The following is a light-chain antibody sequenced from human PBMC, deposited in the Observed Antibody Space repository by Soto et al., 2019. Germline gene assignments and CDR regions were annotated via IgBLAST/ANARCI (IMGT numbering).Light chain of an antibody. Sequence: QSVLTQPPSVSGAPGQRVNISCTGSSSNIGAGYDVHWYQQLPGTAPKLLIYGNSNRPSGVPDRFSGSKSGTSASLAITGLQAEDEADYYCQSYDSSLSGVFGTGTKVTVL. J-gene: IGLJ1*01. CDR2: GNS. V-gene: IGLV1-40*01. CDR1: SSNIGAGYD. CDR3: QSYDSSLSGV.